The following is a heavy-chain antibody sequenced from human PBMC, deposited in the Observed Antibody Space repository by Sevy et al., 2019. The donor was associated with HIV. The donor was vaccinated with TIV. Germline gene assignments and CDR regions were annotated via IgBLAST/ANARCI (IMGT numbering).Heavy chain of an antibody. CDR3: TTEATGYYFDY. CDR2: IKSKTDGGTT. Sequence: GGSLRLSCAASGFTFSNAWMSWVRQAPGKGLEWVGRIKSKTDGGTTDYAAPVKGRFTISRDDSKNTLYLQMNSLKAEDTAVYYCTTEATGYYFDYWGQGTLVTVSS. J-gene: IGHJ4*02. CDR1: GFTFSNAW. V-gene: IGHV3-15*01. D-gene: IGHD1-26*01.